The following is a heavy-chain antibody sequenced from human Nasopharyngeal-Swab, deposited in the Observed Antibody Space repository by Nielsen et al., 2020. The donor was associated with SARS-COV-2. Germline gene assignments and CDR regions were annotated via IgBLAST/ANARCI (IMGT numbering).Heavy chain of an antibody. D-gene: IGHD2-15*01. CDR2: IYYSGST. Sequence: WIRQPPGKGLEGMGYIYYSGSTYYNPSLKSRVTISVDTSKNQFSLKLSSVTAADTAVYYCARAVVWVGAAPSAVWGYFDYWGQGTLVTVSS. J-gene: IGHJ4*02. CDR3: ARAVVWVGAAPSAVWGYFDY. V-gene: IGHV4-30-4*01.